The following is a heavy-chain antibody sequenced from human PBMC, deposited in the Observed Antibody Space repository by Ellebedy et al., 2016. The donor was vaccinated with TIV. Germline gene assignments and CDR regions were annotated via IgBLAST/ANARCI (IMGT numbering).Heavy chain of an antibody. V-gene: IGHV3-23*01. Sequence: GGSLRLSXAASGLTFSVYAMTWVGQAPGKGLEWFSTICGLDTAPHYADSVKGRFTISRDNSKDTLYLQMNSLRAEDTAVYYCARRGRGPVGFDYWGQGTLVTVSS. J-gene: IGHJ4*02. D-gene: IGHD3-10*01. CDR1: GLTFSVYA. CDR2: ICGLDTAP. CDR3: ARRGRGPVGFDY.